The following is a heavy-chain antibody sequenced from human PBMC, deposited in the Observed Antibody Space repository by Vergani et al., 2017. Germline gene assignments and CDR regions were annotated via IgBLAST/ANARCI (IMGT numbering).Heavy chain of an antibody. CDR1: GGSISSGGYY. Sequence: QVQLQESGPGLVKPSQTLSLTCTVSGGSISSGGYYWSWIRQHPGKGLEWIGYIYYSGSTYYNPSLKSRVTISVDTSKNQFSLKLSSVTAADTAVYYCARDGLDSSSSGLKDYYYCMDVWGKGTTVTVSS. V-gene: IGHV4-31*03. CDR2: IYYSGST. CDR3: ARDGLDSSSSGLKDYYYCMDV. D-gene: IGHD6-6*01. J-gene: IGHJ6*03.